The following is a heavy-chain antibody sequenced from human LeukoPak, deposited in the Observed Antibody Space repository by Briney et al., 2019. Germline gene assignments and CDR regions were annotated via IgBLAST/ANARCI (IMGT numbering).Heavy chain of an antibody. J-gene: IGHJ6*03. D-gene: IGHD6-19*01. CDR2: IYHSGST. CDR1: GYSISSGYY. CDR3: ARDETYSSDWQSNHYYYYMDV. V-gene: IGHV4-38-2*02. Sequence: PSETLSLTCIVSGYSISSGYYWGWIRQPPGKGLEWIGSIYHSGSTYYNPSLKSRVTISVDTSKNQFSLKVRSVTAADTAVYYCARDETYSSDWQSNHYYYYMDVWGKGTTVTVSS.